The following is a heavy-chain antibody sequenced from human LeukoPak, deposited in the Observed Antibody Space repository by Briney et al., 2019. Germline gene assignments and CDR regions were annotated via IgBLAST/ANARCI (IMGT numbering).Heavy chain of an antibody. V-gene: IGHV4-59*01. CDR2: VYHNGHS. Sequence: SETLSLTCNVSGGSFNDNYWIWIRHLPGKGLEWIGYVYHNGHSDYNPSLKSRVTISVDTSTNQFSLKMISVTAADTAVYYCASLGYSSGWLDSWGHGSLVIVSS. J-gene: IGHJ5*01. CDR3: ASLGYSSGWLDS. CDR1: GGSFNDNY. D-gene: IGHD2-15*01.